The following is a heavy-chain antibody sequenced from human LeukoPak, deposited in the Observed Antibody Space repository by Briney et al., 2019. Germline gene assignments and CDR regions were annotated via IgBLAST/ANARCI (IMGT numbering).Heavy chain of an antibody. V-gene: IGHV4-4*02. CDR1: GGSISSSNW. J-gene: IGHJ5*02. D-gene: IGHD6-13*01. CDR3: ARGRGRIAAAGSSSTNWFDP. CDR2: INHSGST. Sequence: SETLSLTCAVSGGSISSSNWWSWVRQPPGKGLEWIGEINHSGSTNYNPSLKSRVTISVDTSKNQFSLKLSSVTAADTAVYYCARGRGRIAAAGSSSTNWFDPWGQGTLVTVSS.